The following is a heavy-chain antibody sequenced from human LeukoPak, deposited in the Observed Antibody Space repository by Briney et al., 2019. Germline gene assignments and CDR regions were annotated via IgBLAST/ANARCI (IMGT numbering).Heavy chain of an antibody. CDR2: IYYSGST. V-gene: IGHV4-59*08. D-gene: IGHD3-22*01. CDR1: GGSISSYY. J-gene: IGHJ4*02. CDR3: ARHSAKDSSGYYYFDY. Sequence: PSETLSLTCTVSGGSISSYYWSWIRQPPGKGLEWIGYIYYSGSTNYNPSLKSRVTISVDTSKNQFSLKLSSVTAADTAVYYCARHSAKDSSGYYYFDYWGQGTLVTVSS.